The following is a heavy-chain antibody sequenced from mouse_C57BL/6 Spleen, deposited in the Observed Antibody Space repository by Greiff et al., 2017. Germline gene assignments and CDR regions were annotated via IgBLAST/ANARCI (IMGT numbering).Heavy chain of an antibody. J-gene: IGHJ2*01. CDR1: GYAFSSSW. CDR2: IYPGDGDT. CDR3: ALITTGERSFDY. Sequence: VQLQQSGPELVKPGASVKISCKASGYAFSSSWMNWVKQRPGKGLEWIGRIYPGDGDTNYNGKFKGKATLTADKSSSTAYMQLSSLTSEDSAVYFCALITTGERSFDYWGQGTTLTVSS. V-gene: IGHV1-82*01. D-gene: IGHD1-1*01.